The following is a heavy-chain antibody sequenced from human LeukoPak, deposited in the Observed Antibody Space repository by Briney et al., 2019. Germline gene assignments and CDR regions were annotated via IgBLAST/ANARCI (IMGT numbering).Heavy chain of an antibody. CDR1: GFTFSDYN. Sequence: GGSLRLSCAASGFTFSDYNMNWVRQAPGKGLEWVSSISSSSSYIYYADSVKGRFTISRDNAKNSLYLQMNSLRAEDTAVYYCAADIRDGYDYWGQGTLVTVSS. CDR2: ISSSSSYI. CDR3: AADIRDGYDY. V-gene: IGHV3-21*01. J-gene: IGHJ4*02. D-gene: IGHD5-24*01.